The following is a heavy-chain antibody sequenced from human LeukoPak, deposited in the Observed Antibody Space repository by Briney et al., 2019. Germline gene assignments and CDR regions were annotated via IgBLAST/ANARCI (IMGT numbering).Heavy chain of an antibody. D-gene: IGHD3-22*01. Sequence: GASVKVSCKASGGTFSGYAISWVRQAPGQGPEWMGVISPSGGSTTYAQKFQGRVTLTRDMSTSTDYLELSSLRSEDTAVYYCARGYYYDSSGYPYYFDYWGQGTLVTVSS. CDR3: ARGYYYDSSGYPYYFDY. J-gene: IGHJ4*02. CDR1: GGTFSGYA. V-gene: IGHV1-46*01. CDR2: ISPSGGST.